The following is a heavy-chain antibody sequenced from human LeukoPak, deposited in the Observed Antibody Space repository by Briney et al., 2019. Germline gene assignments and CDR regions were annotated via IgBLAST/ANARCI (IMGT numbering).Heavy chain of an antibody. CDR3: ARTLAVAGRGYFDY. D-gene: IGHD6-19*01. V-gene: IGHV1-18*01. CDR2: ISAYDGNT. Sequence: GASVKVSCKASGYTFTSYGISWVRQAPGQGLEWMGWISAYDGNTNYAQKLQGRVTMTTDTSTSTAYMELRSLRSDDTAVYYCARTLAVAGRGYFDYWGQGTLVTVSS. CDR1: GYTFTSYG. J-gene: IGHJ4*02.